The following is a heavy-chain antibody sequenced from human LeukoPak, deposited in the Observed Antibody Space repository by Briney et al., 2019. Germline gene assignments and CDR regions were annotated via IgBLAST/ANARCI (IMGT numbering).Heavy chain of an antibody. J-gene: IGHJ4*02. V-gene: IGHV4-39*01. CDR2: IFYSGST. Sequence: SETLSLTCTVSGASISSSTCYWDWIRQPPGKGLEWMGSIFYSGSTNYKSSLWSRITISIDTSKNQFSLKLNPVTAADTAVYYCARTCGRGTIDPGTSGFVDYWGQGTLVTVSS. D-gene: IGHD3-22*01. CDR3: ARTCGRGTIDPGTSGFVDY. CDR1: GASISSSTCY.